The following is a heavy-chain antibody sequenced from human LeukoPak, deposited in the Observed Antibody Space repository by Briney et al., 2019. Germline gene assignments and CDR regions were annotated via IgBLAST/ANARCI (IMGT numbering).Heavy chain of an antibody. V-gene: IGHV3-30*18. D-gene: IGHD2-21*02. CDR3: AKDWAPYCGGDCYFNY. J-gene: IGHJ4*02. CDR1: GFIFNNYG. Sequence: GGSLRLSCAASGFIFNNYGMHWVRQAPGKGLEWVAVISYDGSNKNYADSVKGRFTISRDSSENTLYLQMNSLRVEDTAVYYCAKDWAPYCGGDCYFNYWGQGTLSPSPQ. CDR2: ISYDGSNK.